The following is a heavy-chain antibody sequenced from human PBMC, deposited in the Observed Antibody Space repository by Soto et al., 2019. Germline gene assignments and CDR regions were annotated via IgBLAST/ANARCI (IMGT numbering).Heavy chain of an antibody. D-gene: IGHD7-27*01. J-gene: IGHJ2*01. Sequence: EVQLLESGGGLVQPGGSLRLSCTASGFTFSNFVMSWVRRAPGKGLEWVSAIGGTSGSTYYADSVKGRFTISRDNSKDTLSLQMNRLGAEDTALYYCAKRRGDGYFDLWGRGTLVTVSS. CDR2: IGGTSGST. CDR3: AKRRGDGYFDL. CDR1: GFTFSNFV. V-gene: IGHV3-23*01.